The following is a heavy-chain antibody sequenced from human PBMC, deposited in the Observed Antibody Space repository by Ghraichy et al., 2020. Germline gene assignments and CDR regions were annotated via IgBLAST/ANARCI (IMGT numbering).Heavy chain of an antibody. CDR3: SSGDTFDI. V-gene: IGHV3-7*03. D-gene: IGHD3-10*01. J-gene: IGHJ3*02. Sequence: LSITCAASGLIFSSYWMTWVRQAPGKGLEWVANINQDGREKYYVGSVKGLTISRDNAKNSLYLQMNNLSAEDTAVYYCSSGDTFDIWGRGTMVTVSS. CDR1: GLIFSSYW. CDR2: INQDGREK.